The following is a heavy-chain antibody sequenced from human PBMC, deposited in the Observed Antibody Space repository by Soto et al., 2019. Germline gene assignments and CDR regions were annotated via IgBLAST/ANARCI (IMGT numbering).Heavy chain of an antibody. J-gene: IGHJ6*03. CDR2: ISYDGSNK. D-gene: IGHD2-2*01. CDR3: AESIVVVPAARLNYYMDV. CDR1: GFTFSSYG. V-gene: IGHV3-30*18. Sequence: GGSLRLSCAASGFTFSSYGMHWVRQAPGKGLEWVAVISYDGSNKYYADSVKGRFTISRDNSKNTLYLQMNILRAEDTALYYCAESIVVVPAARLNYYMDVWGKGTTVTVSS.